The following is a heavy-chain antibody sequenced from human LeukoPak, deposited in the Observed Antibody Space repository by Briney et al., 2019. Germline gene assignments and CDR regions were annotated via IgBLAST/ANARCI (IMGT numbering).Heavy chain of an antibody. CDR2: INPNSGGT. Sequence: ASVKVSCKASGDTFTGYYMHWVRQAPGQGLEWIGWINPNSGGTIYAQKFQGRVTMTRDTSISTAYMELSRLRSDDTAVYYCARGYCSSTSCFPGDYYMDVWGKGTTVTVSS. CDR1: GDTFTGYY. CDR3: ARGYCSSTSCFPGDYYMDV. V-gene: IGHV1-2*02. D-gene: IGHD2-2*01. J-gene: IGHJ6*03.